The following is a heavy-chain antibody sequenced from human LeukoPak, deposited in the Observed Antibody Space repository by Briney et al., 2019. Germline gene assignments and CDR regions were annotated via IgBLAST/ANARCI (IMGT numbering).Heavy chain of an antibody. V-gene: IGHV1-18*01. D-gene: IGHD1-26*01. CDR1: GYTFTSYG. CDR2: ISAYNGNT. Sequence: GASVKVSCKASGYTFTSYGISWVRQAPGQGLEWMGWISAYNGNTNYAQKFQGRVTITADKSTSTAYMELSSLRSEDTAVYYCARGVVGEHFDPWGQGTLVTVSS. J-gene: IGHJ5*02. CDR3: ARGVVGEHFDP.